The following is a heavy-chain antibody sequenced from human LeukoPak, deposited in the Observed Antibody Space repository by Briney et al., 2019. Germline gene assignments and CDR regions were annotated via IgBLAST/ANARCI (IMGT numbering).Heavy chain of an antibody. CDR1: SGSISSYY. D-gene: IGHD3-22*01. CDR2: IYYSGST. J-gene: IGHJ5*02. CDR3: ARDRMGYDSSGYYWSGWSDP. V-gene: IGHV4-59*01. Sequence: PSETLSLTCTVSSGSISSYYWSWIRQPPGKGLEWIGYIYYSGSTNYNPSLKSRVTISVDTSKNQFSLKLSSVTAADTAVYYCARDRMGYDSSGYYWSGWSDPWGQGTLVTVSS.